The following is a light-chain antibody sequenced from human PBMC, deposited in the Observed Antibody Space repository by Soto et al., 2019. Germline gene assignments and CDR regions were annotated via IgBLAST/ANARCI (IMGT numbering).Light chain of an antibody. J-gene: IGKJ2*01. CDR3: TQSIPLPYA. V-gene: IGKV2D-29*01. CDR2: EVS. Sequence: DVVMTQTPLSLSVTPGQPASISCKSSQSLLRNNGNTYLYWYLQKPGQPPQPLRYEVSNRFSGVAPRFSAGGSGRAITVKISTVKAEGVEVYYCTQSIPLPYAFGQANKLEF. CDR1: QSLLRNNGNTY.